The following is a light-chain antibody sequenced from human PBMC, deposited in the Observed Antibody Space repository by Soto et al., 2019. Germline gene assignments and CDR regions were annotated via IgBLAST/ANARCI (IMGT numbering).Light chain of an antibody. CDR1: QGIGNY. CDR2: TSS. V-gene: IGKV1-27*01. Sequence: DIQMTQSPSSLSASVGDRVTITCRASQGIGNYLAWYQQKPGKVPKLLIYTSSTLQSGVPSRFSGSGSGTDFTLTISNLQPEDVATYYCQKYDSAPWTFGQGTKVEIK. J-gene: IGKJ1*01. CDR3: QKYDSAPWT.